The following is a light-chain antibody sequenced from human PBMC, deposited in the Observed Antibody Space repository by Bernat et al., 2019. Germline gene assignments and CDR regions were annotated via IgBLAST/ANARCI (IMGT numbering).Light chain of an antibody. Sequence: SYVLTQPPSVSVAPGKTARITCGGNNIGSKSVHWYQQKPGQAPVLVIYYDSDRPSGIPERFSGSNSGDTATLTSSRVEAGDEADYFCRVWDSSSDHWVFGGGTKLTVL. CDR2: YDS. J-gene: IGLJ3*02. V-gene: IGLV3-21*04. CDR3: RVWDSSSDHWV. CDR1: NIGSKS.